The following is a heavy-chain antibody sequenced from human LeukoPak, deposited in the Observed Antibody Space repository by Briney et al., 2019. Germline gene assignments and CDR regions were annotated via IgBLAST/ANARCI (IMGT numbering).Heavy chain of an antibody. D-gene: IGHD2-15*01. CDR1: GFTFSSYA. CDR3: AKDLDTVVVVAWVHFDY. CDR2: ISGSGGST. J-gene: IGHJ4*02. Sequence: GGSLRLSCAASGFTFSSYAMSWVRQAPGKGLEWVSAISGSGGSTYYADSVKGRFTISRDNSKNTLYLQMNSLRAEDTAVYYCAKDLDTVVVVAWVHFDYWGQGTLVTVSS. V-gene: IGHV3-23*01.